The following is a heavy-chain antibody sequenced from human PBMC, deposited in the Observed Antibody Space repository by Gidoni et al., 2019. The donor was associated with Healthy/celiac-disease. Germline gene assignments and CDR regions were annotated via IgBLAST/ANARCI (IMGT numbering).Heavy chain of an antibody. V-gene: IGHV2-5*01. CDR3: AHSFYLLTGYYLRESPVYFDY. J-gene: IGHJ4*02. CDR1: GFSLSTSGVG. CDR2: IYWNDDK. D-gene: IGHD3-9*01. Sequence: QITLKESGPTLVKPTQTLTLTCTFSGFSLSTSGVGVGWIRQPPGKALEWLALIYWNDDKRYSPSLKSRLTITKDTSKNQVVLTMTNMDPVDTATYYCAHSFYLLTGYYLRESPVYFDYWGQGTLVTVSS.